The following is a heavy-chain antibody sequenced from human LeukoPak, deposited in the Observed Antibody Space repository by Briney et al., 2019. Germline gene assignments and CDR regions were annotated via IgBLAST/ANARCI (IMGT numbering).Heavy chain of an antibody. V-gene: IGHV7-4-1*02. Sequence: ASVKVSCKASGYTFTSYAMNWVRQAPEQGLEWMGWIRPNTRNPKYAQGFTGRFVFSLDTSASTAYLQISSLTTEDTAVYYCARDRVVPTGILKWGDDNFSYYYGMDVWGQGTTVTVSS. CDR3: ARDRVVPTGILKWGDDNFSYYYGMDV. CDR2: IRPNTRNP. J-gene: IGHJ6*02. D-gene: IGHD2-2*01. CDR1: GYTFTSYA.